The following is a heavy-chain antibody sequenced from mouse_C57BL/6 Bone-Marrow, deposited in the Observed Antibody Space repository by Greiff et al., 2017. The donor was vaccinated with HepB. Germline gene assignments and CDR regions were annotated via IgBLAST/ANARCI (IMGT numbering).Heavy chain of an antibody. CDR1: GYTFTSYD. CDR3: ASLSLYYYGSHYYAMDY. J-gene: IGHJ4*01. Sequence: LQESGPELVKPGASVKLSCKASGYTFTSYDINWVKQRPGQGLEWIGWIYPRDGSTKYNEKFKGKATLTVDTSSSTAYMELHSLTSEDSAVYFCASLSLYYYGSHYYAMDYWGQGTSVTVSS. CDR2: IYPRDGST. D-gene: IGHD1-1*01. V-gene: IGHV1-85*01.